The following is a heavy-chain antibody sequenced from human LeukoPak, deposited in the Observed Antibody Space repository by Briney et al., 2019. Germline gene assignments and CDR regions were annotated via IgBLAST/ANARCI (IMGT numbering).Heavy chain of an antibody. V-gene: IGHV3-48*01. CDR1: GFIFSSYG. CDR3: ARVFIGDYGDYQFDY. D-gene: IGHD4-17*01. J-gene: IGHJ4*02. Sequence: GGSLRLSCAASGFIFSSYGMNWVRQAPGKGREWVAYISSSSSTIYYADSVKGRFTISRDNAKNSLYLQMNSLRAEDTAVYYCARVFIGDYGDYQFDYWGQGTLVTVSS. CDR2: ISSSSSTI.